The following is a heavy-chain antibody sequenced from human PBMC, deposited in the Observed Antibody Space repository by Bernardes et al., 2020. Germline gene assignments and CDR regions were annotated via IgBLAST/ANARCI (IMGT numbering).Heavy chain of an antibody. J-gene: IGHJ6*02. CDR1: GGSFSGYY. CDR3: ARVDIVVVPAADYYYGMDV. V-gene: IGHV4-34*01. D-gene: IGHD2-2*01. Sequence: SETLSLTCAVYGGSFSGYYWSWIRQPPGKGLEWIGEINHSGSTNYNPSLKSRVTISVDTSKNQFSLKLSSVTAADTAVYYCARVDIVVVPAADYYYGMDVWGQGTTVTVSS. CDR2: INHSGST.